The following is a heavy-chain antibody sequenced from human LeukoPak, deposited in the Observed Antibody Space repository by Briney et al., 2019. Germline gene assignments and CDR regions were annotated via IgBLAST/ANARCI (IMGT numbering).Heavy chain of an antibody. V-gene: IGHV3-23*01. Sequence: QPGGSLRLSCAASGFTFSSYAMSWVRQAPGKGLEWVSGISGSGGTTYYADSVKGRFTISRDNSKNTLFLQMNSLRAGDTAVYYCANRRLYSTEGSDYWGQGTLVTVSS. CDR2: ISGSGGTT. D-gene: IGHD6-13*01. CDR1: GFTFSSYA. J-gene: IGHJ4*02. CDR3: ANRRLYSTEGSDY.